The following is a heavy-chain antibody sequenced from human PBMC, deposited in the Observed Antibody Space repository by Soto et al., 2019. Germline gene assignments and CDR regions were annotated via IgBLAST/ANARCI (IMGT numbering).Heavy chain of an antibody. D-gene: IGHD3-3*01. CDR3: ARTFNYDFWSGYYEAFDY. Sequence: PSETLSLTCTVSGGSISSYYWGWIRQPAGKGLEWIGRIYTSGSTNYNPSLKSRVTMSVDTSKNQFSLKLSSVTAADTAVYYCARTFNYDFWSGYYEAFDYWGQGTLVTVSS. CDR1: GGSISSYY. V-gene: IGHV4-4*07. J-gene: IGHJ4*02. CDR2: IYTSGST.